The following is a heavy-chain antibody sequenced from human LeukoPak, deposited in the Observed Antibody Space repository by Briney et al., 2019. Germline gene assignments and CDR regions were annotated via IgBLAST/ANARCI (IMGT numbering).Heavy chain of an antibody. CDR2: IIPILGIA. V-gene: IGHV1-69*04. CDR3: ARETDSSGYYSFDY. CDR1: GGTFSSYA. J-gene: IGHJ4*02. D-gene: IGHD3-22*01. Sequence: SVKVSCKASGGTFSSYAISWVRQAPGQGLEWMGRIIPILGIANYAQKFQGRVTITADKSTSTAYMELSSLRSDDTAVYYCARETDSSGYYSFDYWGQGTLVTVSS.